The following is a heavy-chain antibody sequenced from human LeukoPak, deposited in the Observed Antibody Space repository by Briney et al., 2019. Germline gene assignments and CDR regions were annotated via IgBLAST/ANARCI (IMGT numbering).Heavy chain of an antibody. CDR1: GFTFSSYA. D-gene: IGHD3-10*01. CDR2: ISGSGGST. V-gene: IGHV3-23*01. J-gene: IGHJ6*03. Sequence: GGSLRLSCAASGFTFSSYAMSWVRQAPGKGLEWVSAISGSGGSTYYADSVKGRFTISRDNSKNTLYLQMNSLRAEDTAVYYCARVETYYYGSGSYLEYYYMDVWGKGTTVAVSS. CDR3: ARVETYYYGSGSYLEYYYMDV.